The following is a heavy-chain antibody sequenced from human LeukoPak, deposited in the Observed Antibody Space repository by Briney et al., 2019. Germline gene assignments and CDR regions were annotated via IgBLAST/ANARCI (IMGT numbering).Heavy chain of an antibody. V-gene: IGHV3-30-3*01. Sequence: GGSLRLSCAASGFTFSTYAMHWVRQAPGKGLDWVAFIFFDGSNKYYADSVKGRFTISRDDSKNTLYLQMDSLRPEDTAVFYCARDLGEWGRVDDWGQGTLVTVSS. D-gene: IGHD3-16*01. CDR3: ARDLGEWGRVDD. CDR2: IFFDGSNK. CDR1: GFTFSTYA. J-gene: IGHJ4*02.